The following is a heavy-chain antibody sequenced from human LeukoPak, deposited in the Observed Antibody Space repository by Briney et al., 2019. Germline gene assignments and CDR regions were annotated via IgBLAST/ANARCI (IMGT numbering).Heavy chain of an antibody. D-gene: IGHD5-18*01. V-gene: IGHV3-33*06. CDR2: IWYDGSNK. CDR3: AKDRPRGYSYGSYAFDI. Sequence: GGSLRLSCAASGFTFSSYGMHWVRQAPGKGLEWGAVIWYDGSNKYYADSVKGRFTISRDNSKNTLYLQMNSLRAEDTAVYYCAKDRPRGYSYGSYAFDIWGQGTMVTVSS. J-gene: IGHJ3*02. CDR1: GFTFSSYG.